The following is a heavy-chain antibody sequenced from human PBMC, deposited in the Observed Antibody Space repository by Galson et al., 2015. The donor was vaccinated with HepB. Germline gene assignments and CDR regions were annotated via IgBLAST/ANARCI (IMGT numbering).Heavy chain of an antibody. CDR1: GFTFSSYG. D-gene: IGHD2-21*01. J-gene: IGHJ5*02. CDR2: ISYDGSNK. V-gene: IGHV3-30*18. CDR3: AKDVLGDSGAVP. Sequence: LRLSCAASGFTFSSYGMHWVRQAPGKGLEWVAVISYDGSNKYYADSVKGRFTISRDNSKNTLYLQMNSLRAEDTAVYYCAKDVLGDSGAVPWGQGTLVTVSS.